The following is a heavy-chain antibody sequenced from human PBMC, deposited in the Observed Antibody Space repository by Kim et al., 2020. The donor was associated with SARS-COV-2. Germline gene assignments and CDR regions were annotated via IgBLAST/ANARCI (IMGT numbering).Heavy chain of an antibody. CDR2: IKQDGSEK. V-gene: IGHV3-7*03. D-gene: IGHD5-18*01. CDR3: ARDPAQRGIHLDY. J-gene: IGHJ4*02. CDR1: GFTFSTYW. Sequence: GGSLRLSCAASGFTFSTYWMSWVRQAPGKGLEWVANIKQDGSEKYYVGSVKGRFTVSRDNAKNSLYLQMNSLRAEDTAVYYCARDPAQRGIHLDYWGPGTLVTVSS.